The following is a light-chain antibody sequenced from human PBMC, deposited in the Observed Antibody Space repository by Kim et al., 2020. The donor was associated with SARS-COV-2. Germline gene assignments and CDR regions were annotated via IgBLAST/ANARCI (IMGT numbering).Light chain of an antibody. CDR1: QDISRY. CDR2: AAS. CDR3: QQYYSYPPT. V-gene: IGKV1-8*01. J-gene: IGKJ1*01. Sequence: ASTGDRVTITCRASQDISRYLAWHQQKPGKAPKLVIYAASTLQSGVPSRFSGSGSGTDFTLTISGLQSEDFATYYCQQYYSYPPTFGQGTKVDI.